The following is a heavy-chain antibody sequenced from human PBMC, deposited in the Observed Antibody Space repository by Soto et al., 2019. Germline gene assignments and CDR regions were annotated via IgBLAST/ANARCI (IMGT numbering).Heavy chain of an antibody. CDR3: ARDPEAARLRYSTRPYYYGMDV. V-gene: IGHV3-30-3*01. D-gene: IGHD6-13*01. Sequence: PGGSLRLSCAASGFTFSSYAMHWVRQAPGKGLEWVAVISYDGSNKYYADSVKGRFTISRDNSKNTLYLQMNSLRAEDTAVYYCARDPEAARLRYSTRPYYYGMDVWGQGTTVTVSS. J-gene: IGHJ6*02. CDR1: GFTFSSYA. CDR2: ISYDGSNK.